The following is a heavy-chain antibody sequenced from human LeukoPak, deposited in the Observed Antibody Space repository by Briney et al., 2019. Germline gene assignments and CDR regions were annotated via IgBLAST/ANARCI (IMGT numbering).Heavy chain of an antibody. CDR1: GYTFTGYY. CDR3: ARDQRLWWSRGVYYFDY. V-gene: IGHV1-2*02. J-gene: IGHJ4*02. CDR2: INPNSGGT. Sequence: ASVKVSCKASGYTFTGYYLHWVRQAPGQGLEWMGWINPNSGGTKYAQKFQGRVTMTRDTSVSTAYMELSRLRDDDTAVYYCARDQRLWWSRGVYYFDYWGQGTLVTVSS. D-gene: IGHD2-21*01.